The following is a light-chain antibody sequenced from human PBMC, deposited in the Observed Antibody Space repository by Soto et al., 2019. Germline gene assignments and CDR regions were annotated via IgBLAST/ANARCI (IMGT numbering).Light chain of an antibody. CDR3: QQYKDSVWT. CDR1: QTVERW. Sequence: DIQMTQSPSTLSASVGDRVTITCRASQTVERWLAWYQQKPGKAPNLVISDVSSLERGVPSRFSGSGSGTEFTLTISGLQRDDFAAYYCQQYKDSVWTFGQGTKVDIK. J-gene: IGKJ1*01. CDR2: DVS. V-gene: IGKV1-5*01.